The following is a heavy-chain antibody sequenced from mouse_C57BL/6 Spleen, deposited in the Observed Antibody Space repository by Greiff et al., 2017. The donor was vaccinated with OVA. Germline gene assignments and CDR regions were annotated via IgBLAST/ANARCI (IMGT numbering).Heavy chain of an antibody. D-gene: IGHD2-4*01. CDR1: GYTFTSYW. CDR2: IYPGSGST. Sequence: QVQLQQPGAELVKPGASVKMSCKASGYTFTSYWITWVKQRPGQGLEWIGDIYPGSGSTNYNEKFKSKATLTVDTSSSTAYMQLSSLTSEDSAVYYCARRGDYGGGPWFAYWGQGTLVTVSA. CDR3: ARRGDYGGGPWFAY. J-gene: IGHJ3*01. V-gene: IGHV1-55*01.